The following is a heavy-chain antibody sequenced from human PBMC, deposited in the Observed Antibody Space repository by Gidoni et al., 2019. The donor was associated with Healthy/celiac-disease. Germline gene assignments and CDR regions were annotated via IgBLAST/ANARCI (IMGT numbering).Heavy chain of an antibody. CDR1: GYRFTSYW. Sequence: EVQLVQSGAEVKKPGEALRISCKGAGYRFTSYWISWGRQMPGNGLWWVGRIDPSDSSTNYSPSFQGHVTISADKSISTAYLQWSSLKASDTAMYYCARGVGVSSGWGLFDPWGQGTLVTVSS. CDR2: IDPSDSST. V-gene: IGHV5-10-1*03. CDR3: ARGVGVSSGWGLFDP. J-gene: IGHJ5*02. D-gene: IGHD6-19*01.